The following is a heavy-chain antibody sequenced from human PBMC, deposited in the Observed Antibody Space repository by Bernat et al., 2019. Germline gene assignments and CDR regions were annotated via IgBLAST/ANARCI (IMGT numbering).Heavy chain of an antibody. CDR3: AKSDEMLSIAAPGY. J-gene: IGHJ4*02. CDR1: GFTFSSYG. V-gene: IGHV3-33*06. CDR2: IWYDGSNK. D-gene: IGHD6-13*01. Sequence: QVQLVESGGGVVQPGRSLRLSCAASGFTFSSYGMHWVRQAPGKGLEWVAVIWYDGSNKYYADSVKGRFTISRDNSKNTLYLQMNSLRAEDTAVYYCAKSDEMLSIAAPGYWGQGTLVTVSS.